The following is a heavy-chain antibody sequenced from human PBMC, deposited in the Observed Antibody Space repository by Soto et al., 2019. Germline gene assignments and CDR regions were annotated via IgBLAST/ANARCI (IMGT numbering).Heavy chain of an antibody. Sequence: VQLVESGGGLVQPGRSLRLSCAASGFTFDDYAMHWVRQAPGKGLEWVSGISWNSGSIGYADSVKGRFTISRDNAKNSLYLQMNSLRAEDTALYYCAKDRALVLSFYFDSWGQGTLVTVSS. CDR3: AKDRALVLSFYFDS. CDR1: GFTFDDYA. D-gene: IGHD6-13*01. J-gene: IGHJ4*02. CDR2: ISWNSGSI. V-gene: IGHV3-9*01.